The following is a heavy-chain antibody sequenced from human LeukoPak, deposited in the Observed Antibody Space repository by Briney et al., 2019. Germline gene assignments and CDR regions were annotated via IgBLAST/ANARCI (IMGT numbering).Heavy chain of an antibody. V-gene: IGHV3-48*01. D-gene: IGHD6-19*01. CDR3: ARQRGSGCLDY. CDR1: GFTFSSYS. CDR2: ISSSSSTI. J-gene: IGHJ4*02. Sequence: PGGSLRLSCAASGFTFSSYSMNWVRQAPGKGLEWVSYISSSSSTIYYADSVKGRFTISRDNAKNSLYLQMNSLRAEDTAVYYCARQRGSGCLDYWGQGTLVTVSS.